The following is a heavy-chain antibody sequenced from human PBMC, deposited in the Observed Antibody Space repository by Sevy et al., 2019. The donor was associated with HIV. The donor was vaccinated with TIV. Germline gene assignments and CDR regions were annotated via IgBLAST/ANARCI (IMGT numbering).Heavy chain of an antibody. D-gene: IGHD1-26*01. Sequence: GGSLRLSCVASGFIFSNFWMSWVRQAPGKGLEWVANIKRDGSEKYYVASVKGRFTISRDNAKTSLYLQMNSLRVEDTAVYYCARDCNSASCLWGMDVWGQGTMVTVSS. CDR1: GFIFSNFW. CDR2: IKRDGSEK. V-gene: IGHV3-7*03. CDR3: ARDCNSASCLWGMDV. J-gene: IGHJ6*02.